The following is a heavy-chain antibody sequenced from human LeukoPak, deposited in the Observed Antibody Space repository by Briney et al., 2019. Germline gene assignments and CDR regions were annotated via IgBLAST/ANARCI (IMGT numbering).Heavy chain of an antibody. Sequence: ASVKVSCKASGYTFTSYGISWVRQAPGQGLEWMGWISVYNGNTNYAQKLRGRVTMTTDTSTSTAYMELRSLRSDDTAVYYCARAGNWNDAANYYYYMDVWGKGTTVTISS. V-gene: IGHV1-18*01. CDR2: ISVYNGNT. CDR3: ARAGNWNDAANYYYYMDV. D-gene: IGHD1-1*01. J-gene: IGHJ6*03. CDR1: GYTFTSYG.